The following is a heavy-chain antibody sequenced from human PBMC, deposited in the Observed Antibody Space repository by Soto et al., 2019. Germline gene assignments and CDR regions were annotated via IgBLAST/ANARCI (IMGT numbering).Heavy chain of an antibody. CDR2: INPNSGGT. V-gene: IGHV1-2*02. CDR1: GYTFTGYY. Sequence: ASVKVSCKASGYTFTGYYMHWLRQAPGQGLEWMGWINPNSGGTNYAQKFQGRATMTRDTSISTAYMELSRLRSDDTAVYYFARLGAGNDFWSGRFDYWGQGTLVTVSS. J-gene: IGHJ4*02. CDR3: ARLGAGNDFWSGRFDY. D-gene: IGHD3-3*01.